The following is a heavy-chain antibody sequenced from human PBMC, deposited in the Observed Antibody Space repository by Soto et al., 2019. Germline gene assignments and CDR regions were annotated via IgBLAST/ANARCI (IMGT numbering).Heavy chain of an antibody. V-gene: IGHV3-74*01. J-gene: IGHJ4*02. CDR2: INSYGSST. CDR1: GFTFSSYW. D-gene: IGHD5-12*01. CDR3: ARAPTGREYSGYDGNFDY. Sequence: EVQLVESGGGLVQPGGSLRLSCAASGFTFSSYWMHWVRQAPGKGLVWVSRINSYGSSTSYADSVKGRFTISRDNAKNTLYPQMNSLRAEDTAVYYCARAPTGREYSGYDGNFDYWGQGTLVTVSS.